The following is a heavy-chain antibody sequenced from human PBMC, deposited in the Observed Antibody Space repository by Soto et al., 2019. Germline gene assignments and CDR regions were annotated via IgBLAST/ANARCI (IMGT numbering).Heavy chain of an antibody. CDR2: ISAYNGNT. D-gene: IGHD2-15*01. J-gene: IGHJ4*02. Sequence: QVQLVQSGAEVKKPGASVKVSFKTSGYTFTNVGLSWVRQAPGQGLEWMGLISAYNGNTKYAQNFQVRVTRTTDTYARTAYMERRRLRSEDTDVYYCAREWTPMDYWGQGTLVTVSS. CDR3: AREWTPMDY. V-gene: IGHV1-18*01. CDR1: GYTFTNVG.